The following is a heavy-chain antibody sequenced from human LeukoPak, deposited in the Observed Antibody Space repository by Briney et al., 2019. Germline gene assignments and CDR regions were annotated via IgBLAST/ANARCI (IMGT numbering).Heavy chain of an antibody. Sequence: GGSLGLSCAASGFTFSYYVMHWVRQAPGKGLEWVAFIRYGGSNKYYADSVKGRFTISRDNSKNTLYLQMNSLRAEDTAVYYCAKDSRHYGSGSYVDYWGQGTLVTVSS. CDR1: GFTFSYYV. J-gene: IGHJ4*02. CDR3: AKDSRHYGSGSYVDY. V-gene: IGHV3-30*02. CDR2: IRYGGSNK. D-gene: IGHD3-10*01.